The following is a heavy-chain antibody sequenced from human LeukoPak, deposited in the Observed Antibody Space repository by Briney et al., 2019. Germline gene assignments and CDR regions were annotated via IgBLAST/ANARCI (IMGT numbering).Heavy chain of an antibody. Sequence: MTSETLSLTCTVSGGSISSSSYYWGWIRQPPGKGLEWIGSIYYSGSTYYNPSLKSRVTISVDTSKNQFSLKLSSVTAADTAVYYCARHSLRAYYDFWSGSNWFDPWGQGTLVTVSS. CDR2: IYYSGST. V-gene: IGHV4-39*01. CDR3: ARHSLRAYYDFWSGSNWFDP. CDR1: GGSISSSSYY. J-gene: IGHJ5*02. D-gene: IGHD3-3*01.